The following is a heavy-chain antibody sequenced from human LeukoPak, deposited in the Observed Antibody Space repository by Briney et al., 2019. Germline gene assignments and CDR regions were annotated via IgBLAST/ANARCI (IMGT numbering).Heavy chain of an antibody. CDR1: GFTLSSYW. J-gene: IGHJ3*02. CDR2: IKQDGSEK. CDR3: ARDIGASGI. V-gene: IGHV3-7*04. Sequence: PGGSLRLSCAASGFTLSSYWMSWVRQAPGKGLEWVANIKQDGSEKYYVDSVKGRFTISRDNAKISLYLQMNSLRAEDTAVYYCARDIGASGIWGQGTMVTVSS. D-gene: IGHD1-26*01.